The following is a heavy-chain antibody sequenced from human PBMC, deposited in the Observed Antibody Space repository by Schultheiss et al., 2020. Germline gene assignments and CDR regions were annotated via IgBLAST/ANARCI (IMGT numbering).Heavy chain of an antibody. D-gene: IGHD3-10*01. Sequence: SETLSLTCTVSGGSISSYYWSWIRQPPGKGLEWIGYIYYSGSTNYNPSLKSRVTISVDTSKNQFSLKLSSVTAADTAVYYCARSVLLWFGENYYYYMDVWGKGTTVTVSS. CDR3: ARSVLLWFGENYYYYMDV. CDR1: GGSISSYY. V-gene: IGHV4-59*01. CDR2: IYYSGST. J-gene: IGHJ6*03.